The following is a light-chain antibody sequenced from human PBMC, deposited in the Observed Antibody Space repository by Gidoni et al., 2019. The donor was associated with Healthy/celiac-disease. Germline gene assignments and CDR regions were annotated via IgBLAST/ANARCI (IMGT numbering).Light chain of an antibody. CDR1: SSNIGAGYD. CDR2: GNS. Sequence: QSVLTQPPSVSGAPGQRVTISCTGSSSNIGAGYDVHWYQQLPGTAPKLLIYGNSNRPSGVPDRFSGSKSGTSASLAITGLQAEDEADYYCQSYDSSLSVGVFGGGTKLXVX. J-gene: IGLJ3*02. V-gene: IGLV1-40*01. CDR3: QSYDSSLSVGV.